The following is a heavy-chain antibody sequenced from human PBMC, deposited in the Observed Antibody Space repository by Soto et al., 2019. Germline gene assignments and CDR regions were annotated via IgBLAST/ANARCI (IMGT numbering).Heavy chain of an antibody. D-gene: IGHD3-9*01. V-gene: IGHV1-69*01. CDR2: IIPIFGTA. CDR3: ASSYDILTGYYKGDYYYYGMDV. J-gene: IGHJ6*02. CDR1: GGTFSSYA. Sequence: QVQLVQSGAEVKKPGSSVKVSCKASGGTFSSYAISWVRQAPGQGLEWMGGIIPIFGTANYAQKFQGRVTITADESTSTAYMELSSLRSEDTAVYYFASSYDILTGYYKGDYYYYGMDVWGQGTTVTVSS.